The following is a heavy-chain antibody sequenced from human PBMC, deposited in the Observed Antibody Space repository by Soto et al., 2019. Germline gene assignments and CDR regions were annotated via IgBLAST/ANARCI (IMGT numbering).Heavy chain of an antibody. CDR3: ARRVLSVPAAMEGDYYGMDV. CDR1: GGTFSSYA. J-gene: IGHJ6*02. V-gene: IGHV1-69*12. Sequence: QVQLVQSGAEVKKPGSSVKVSCKASGGTFSSYAISWVRQAPGQGLEWMGGIIPIFGTANYAQKSQGRVKIPADESTSTAYMELSSLRSEATAGYYCARRVLSVPAAMEGDYYGMDVWGQGTTVTVSS. D-gene: IGHD2-2*01. CDR2: IIPIFGTA.